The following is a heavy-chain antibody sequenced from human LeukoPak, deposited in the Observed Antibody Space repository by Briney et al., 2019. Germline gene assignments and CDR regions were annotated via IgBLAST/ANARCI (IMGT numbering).Heavy chain of an antibody. Sequence: GGSLRLSCAASGFIFSNYWMSWVRLAPGRGLEWVANIKQDGSEEYYVDSVKGRFTISKDNAKNSMYLQMNSLRADDTAVYYCARIFSVYYVFDYWGQGTPVTASS. V-gene: IGHV3-7*01. CDR1: GFIFSNYW. CDR2: IKQDGSEE. D-gene: IGHD5/OR15-5a*01. CDR3: ARIFSVYYVFDY. J-gene: IGHJ4*02.